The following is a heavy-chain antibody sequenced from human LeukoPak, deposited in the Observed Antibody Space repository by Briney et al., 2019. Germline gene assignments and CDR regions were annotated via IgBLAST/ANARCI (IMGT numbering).Heavy chain of an antibody. Sequence: AASVKVSSKASGYTFTGYYMHWERQAPGQGIEWMGWINPNSGGTNYAQKFQGWVTMTRDTSISTAYMELSRLRSDDTAVYYCARMFAGGWLFDYWGQGTLVTVSS. D-gene: IGHD6-19*01. V-gene: IGHV1-2*04. J-gene: IGHJ4*02. CDR3: ARMFAGGWLFDY. CDR2: INPNSGGT. CDR1: GYTFTGYY.